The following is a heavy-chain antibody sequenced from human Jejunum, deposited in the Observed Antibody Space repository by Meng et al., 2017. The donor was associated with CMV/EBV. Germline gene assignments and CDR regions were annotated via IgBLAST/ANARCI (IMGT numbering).Heavy chain of an antibody. Sequence: SNYWMTWVRQAPGKGLEWVANIKQDGSEKNYVDSVKGRFTISRDNSKNTVYLQLVSLTAEDTAVYYCARDPGATFFYYYFSMDVWGQGTTVTVSS. V-gene: IGHV3-7*03. D-gene: IGHD1-1*01. J-gene: IGHJ6*02. CDR3: ARDPGATFFYYYFSMDV. CDR1: SNYW. CDR2: IKQDGSEK.